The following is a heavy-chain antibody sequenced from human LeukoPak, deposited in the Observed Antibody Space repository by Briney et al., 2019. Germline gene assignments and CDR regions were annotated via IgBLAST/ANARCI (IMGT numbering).Heavy chain of an antibody. CDR2: ISGVGGST. CDR3: AKGGSYYTSSWFDP. Sequence: GGSLILSCSASAFTFSSYAMSWGRQAPGKGLEGFSAISGVGGSTFYADSVKGRFTNYGDNSKNTLYLQMNSLRAEDTAVYYCAKGGSYYTSSWFDPWGQGTLVTVSS. J-gene: IGHJ5*02. CDR1: AFTFSSYA. V-gene: IGHV3-23*01. D-gene: IGHD3-10*01.